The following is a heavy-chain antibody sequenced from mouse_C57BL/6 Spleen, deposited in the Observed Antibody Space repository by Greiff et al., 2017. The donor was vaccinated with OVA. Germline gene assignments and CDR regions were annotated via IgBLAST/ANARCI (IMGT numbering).Heavy chain of an antibody. J-gene: IGHJ3*01. CDR2: IYPGDGDT. D-gene: IGHD2-12*01. V-gene: IGHV1-82*01. CDR1: GYAFSSSW. CDR3: ASYYKGIPFAD. Sequence: QVHVKQSGPELVKPGASVKISCKASGYAFSSSWMNWVKQRPGKGLEWIGRIYPGDGDTNYNGKFKGKATLTADKSSSTAYMQLSSLTSEDSAVYICASYYKGIPFADWGQGTLVTVSA.